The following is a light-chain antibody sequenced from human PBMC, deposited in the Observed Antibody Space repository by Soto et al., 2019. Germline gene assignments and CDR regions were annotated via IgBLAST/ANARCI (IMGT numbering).Light chain of an antibody. CDR1: SRDLGGYNY. V-gene: IGLV2-8*01. CDR3: SSYAGSNVI. J-gene: IGLJ2*01. CDR2: EVT. Sequence: QSALTQPPSASGSPGRSVTISCTGSSRDLGGYNYVSWYQQHPGKAPKLMIYEVTERPSGVPDRFSGSKSGNTASLTVSGLQPDDEADYFCSSYAGSNVIFGGGTKLTVL.